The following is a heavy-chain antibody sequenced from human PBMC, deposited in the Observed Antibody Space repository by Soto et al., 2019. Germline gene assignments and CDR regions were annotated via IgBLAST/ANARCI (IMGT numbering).Heavy chain of an antibody. CDR1: GGTFSRYS. D-gene: IGHD2-2*01. CDR3: AREDRDRETGLVPAAIDGMDV. Sequence: QVQLAQSGAEVKKPGSSVKVSCKASGGTFSRYSITWVRQAPGHGLEWIGRIIPIFGIASYAQKFQGRVTITADESTSTAYMELSSLRYDDTAVYYCAREDRDRETGLVPAAIDGMDVWGQGTTVTVSS. V-gene: IGHV1-69*08. CDR2: IIPIFGIA. J-gene: IGHJ6*02.